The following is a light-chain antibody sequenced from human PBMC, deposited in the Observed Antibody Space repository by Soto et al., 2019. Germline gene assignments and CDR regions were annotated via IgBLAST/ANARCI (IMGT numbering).Light chain of an antibody. CDR2: DAS. Sequence: EIVLTQSPATLSLSPGERATLSCRASQSVSRYLAWYHQKPGQAPRLLIYDASNSATGIPARFSGSGSGTDFTLTITSVEHEDFAVYYCHQRSNWPSTFGGGTKVEIK. CDR1: QSVSRY. CDR3: HQRSNWPST. J-gene: IGKJ4*01. V-gene: IGKV3-11*01.